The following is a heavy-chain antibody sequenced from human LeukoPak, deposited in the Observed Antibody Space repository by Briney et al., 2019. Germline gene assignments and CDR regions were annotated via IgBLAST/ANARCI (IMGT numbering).Heavy chain of an antibody. D-gene: IGHD3-3*01. J-gene: IGHJ3*02. CDR2: IYYSGST. V-gene: IGHV4-30-4*08. CDR1: GGSISSGDYY. Sequence: SQTPSLTCTVSGGSISSGDYYWSWIRQPPGKGLEWIGYIYYSGSTYYNPSLKSRVTISVDTSKNQFSLKLSSVTAADTAVYYCARGGLNYDFWSGYYSAFDIWGQGTMVTVSS. CDR3: ARGGLNYDFWSGYYSAFDI.